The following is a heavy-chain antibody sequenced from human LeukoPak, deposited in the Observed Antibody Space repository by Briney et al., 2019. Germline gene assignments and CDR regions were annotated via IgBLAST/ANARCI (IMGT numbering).Heavy chain of an antibody. J-gene: IGHJ4*02. CDR1: GLTFSSFC. V-gene: IGHV3-23*01. D-gene: IGHD2-15*01. CDR3: AKNGGIQCYSHLDS. CDR2: TSGSGGST. Sequence: PGGSLRLSCAASGLTFSSFCMNWVRQAAGKGLEWVSGTSGSGGSTYYAGSVKGRLSISRDNSKKTVYLQISSLRVEDTAVYYWAKNGGIQCYSHLDSWGQGTLVTVS.